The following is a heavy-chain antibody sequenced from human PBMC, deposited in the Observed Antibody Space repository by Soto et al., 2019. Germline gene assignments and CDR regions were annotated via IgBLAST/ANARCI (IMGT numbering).Heavy chain of an antibody. CDR3: ARHEGNGNVWPLDY. D-gene: IGHD2-8*01. J-gene: IGHJ4*02. CDR1: GGFINNSRSF. Sequence: SETLSLTCSVHGGFINNSRSFWGWIRQPPGKGLEFIGSIFSTGGAYFNPSLKSRATISLDKSRNQFSLRLTSVTAEDTAVYYCARHEGNGNVWPLDYWGQGILVTVSS. CDR2: IFSTGGA. V-gene: IGHV4-39*01.